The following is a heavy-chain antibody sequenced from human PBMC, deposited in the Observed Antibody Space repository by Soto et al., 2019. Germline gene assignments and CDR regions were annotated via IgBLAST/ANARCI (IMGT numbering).Heavy chain of an antibody. D-gene: IGHD5-18*01. Sequence: GESLKISCKGSGYSFTSYWIGWVRQMPGKGLEWMGIIYPGDSDTRYSPSFQGQVTISADKSISTAYLQWSSLKASDTAMYYCARLLRPSYSYGYYYGMDVWGQGTTVTVSS. CDR1: GYSFTSYW. CDR2: IYPGDSDT. V-gene: IGHV5-51*01. J-gene: IGHJ6*02. CDR3: ARLLRPSYSYGYYYGMDV.